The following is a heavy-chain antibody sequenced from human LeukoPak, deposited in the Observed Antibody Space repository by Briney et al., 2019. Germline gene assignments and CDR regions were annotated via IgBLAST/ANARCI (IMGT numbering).Heavy chain of an antibody. D-gene: IGHD3-9*01. J-gene: IGHJ4*02. CDR1: GFTFSTYW. Sequence: PEGSLRLSCAASGFTFSTYWMHWVRQVPGKGLVWVSRVNREGTTSAYADSVKGRFTISRDNDKNTLYLQMNSLRVEDTAVYYCARDVDWILFDYWGQGTLVTVSS. V-gene: IGHV3-74*01. CDR3: ARDVDWILFDY. CDR2: VNREGTTS.